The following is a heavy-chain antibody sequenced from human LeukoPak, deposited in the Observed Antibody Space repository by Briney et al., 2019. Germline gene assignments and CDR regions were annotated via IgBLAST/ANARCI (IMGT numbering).Heavy chain of an antibody. CDR2: INSDGSFT. CDR3: ARARSSVGDDSDY. Sequence: GGSLRLSCAASGLTFSSYWMHWVRQAPGKGLVWVSRINSDGSFTSYADSVKGRFTISRDNAKNTLYLQMNSLRAEDTAVYYCARARSSVGDDSDYWGQGTLVTVSS. CDR1: GLTFSSYW. J-gene: IGHJ4*02. V-gene: IGHV3-74*01. D-gene: IGHD3-16*01.